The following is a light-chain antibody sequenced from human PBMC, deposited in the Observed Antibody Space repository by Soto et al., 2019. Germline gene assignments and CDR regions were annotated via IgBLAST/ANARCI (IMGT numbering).Light chain of an antibody. V-gene: IGKV3-20*01. CDR2: GAS. CDR1: QSLNARY. Sequence: IVLTQSPGSLSLSPGERATLSCRASQSLNARYLAWYQVKPGQAPRLLFYGASSRATGIPDRFLGSGSGTDFTLTIPGLEPHDCALYYCQQFNISRTFGQGTKVDI. CDR3: QQFNISRT. J-gene: IGKJ1*01.